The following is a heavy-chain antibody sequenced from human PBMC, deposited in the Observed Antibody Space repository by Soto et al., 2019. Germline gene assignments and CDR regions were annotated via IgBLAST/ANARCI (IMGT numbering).Heavy chain of an antibody. CDR2: ISAYNGNT. Sequence: QVQLVQSGAEVKKPGASVKVSCKASGYTFTSYGISWVRQAPGQGLEWMGWISAYNGNTNYAQKLQGRVTMTTDTSTSIAYMELRSLRADDTAVYYCASVKYSPPYYYYYGMDVWGQGTTVTVSS. CDR1: GYTFTSYG. V-gene: IGHV1-18*01. J-gene: IGHJ6*02. CDR3: ASVKYSPPYYYYYGMDV. D-gene: IGHD5-18*01.